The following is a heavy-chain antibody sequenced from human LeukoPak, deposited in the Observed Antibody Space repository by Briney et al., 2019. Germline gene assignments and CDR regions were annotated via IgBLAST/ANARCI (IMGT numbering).Heavy chain of an antibody. D-gene: IGHD3-3*01. CDR2: IYSGGST. Sequence: GGSLRLSCAASGFTVSSNYMSWVRQAPGKGLEWVSVIYSGGSTYYADSVKGRFTISRDNSKNTLYLQMNSLRAEDTAVYYCARIDFWSGYHVDYWGQGTLVTVSS. CDR1: GFTVSSNY. V-gene: IGHV3-53*01. J-gene: IGHJ4*02. CDR3: ARIDFWSGYHVDY.